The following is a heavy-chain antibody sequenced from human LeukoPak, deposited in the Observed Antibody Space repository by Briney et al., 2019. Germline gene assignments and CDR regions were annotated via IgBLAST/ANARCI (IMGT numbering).Heavy chain of an antibody. CDR1: DGSITGYY. V-gene: IGHV4-59*12. CDR2: MYYSGTT. CDR3: ARGTGYSSSWHGFSNACDI. Sequence: PSETLSLTCTVSDGSITGYYWSWIRQPPGKGLEWIGYMYYSGTTDYNPSLKSRVTMSVDTSKNQFSLKLSSVTAADTAVYYCARGTGYSSSWHGFSNACDIWGQGTMVTVSS. J-gene: IGHJ3*02. D-gene: IGHD6-13*01.